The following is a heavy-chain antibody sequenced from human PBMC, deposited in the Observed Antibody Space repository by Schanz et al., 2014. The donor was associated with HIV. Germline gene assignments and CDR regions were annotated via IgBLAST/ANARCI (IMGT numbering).Heavy chain of an antibody. V-gene: IGHV1-18*01. CDR3: ARDRGSISWMGRAFDI. CDR2: ISAHNVNT. J-gene: IGHJ3*02. CDR1: GYTFSTYG. Sequence: QVQLQQSGAEVKKPGASVKLSCKASGYTFSTYGIGWVRLAPGQGLEWMGWISAHNVNTNYAQNFQGRVTMTTDTSTSTAYMEVSRLRSDDTAVYYCARDRGSISWMGRAFDIWGQGTMVTVSS. D-gene: IGHD2-2*01.